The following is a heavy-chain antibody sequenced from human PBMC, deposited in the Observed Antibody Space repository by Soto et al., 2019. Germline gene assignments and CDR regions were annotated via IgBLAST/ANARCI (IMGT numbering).Heavy chain of an antibody. J-gene: IGHJ4*02. Sequence: LSLTCTVYGGSIRSYYWGWIRQPPGKGLEWIGNIYYSGSTNYNPSRKSRVTMSVDMSKNQVSLKLSSVTAADTAVYYCTRVGGYYGDYPNFDYWGQGALVTVSS. CDR3: TRVGGYYGDYPNFDY. CDR2: IYYSGST. D-gene: IGHD4-17*01. V-gene: IGHV4-59*01. CDR1: GGSIRSYY.